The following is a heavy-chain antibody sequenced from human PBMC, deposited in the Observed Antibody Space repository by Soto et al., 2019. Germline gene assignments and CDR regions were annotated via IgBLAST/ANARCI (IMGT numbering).Heavy chain of an antibody. Sequence: QVQLVQSGAEVKKPGSSVKVSCTAPGGTFSSYAISWVRQAPGQGLEWMGGIIPIFGTAKYAQKVQGRVTITADESTSTGYMELSSLRSEDTAVYYCARSQGGSSSLDIYYYYYGMEVWGQGTTVTVSS. V-gene: IGHV1-69*01. CDR2: IIPIFGTA. CDR1: GGTFSSYA. J-gene: IGHJ6*02. CDR3: ARSQGGSSSLDIYYYYYGMEV. D-gene: IGHD2-15*01.